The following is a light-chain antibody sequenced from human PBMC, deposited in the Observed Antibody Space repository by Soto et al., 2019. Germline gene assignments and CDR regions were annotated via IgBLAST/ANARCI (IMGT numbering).Light chain of an antibody. J-gene: IGLJ1*01. CDR3: SSYAGSNHPYV. CDR2: EVS. V-gene: IGLV2-8*01. CDR1: SSDVGGYNY. Sequence: QSALTQPPSASGSPGQSVTISCTGTSSDVGGYNYVSWYHQHPGKAPRLMIYEVSKRPSGVPDRFSGSRSGNTASLTVSGLQAEDEADYYCSSYAGSNHPYVFGTGTKVTVL.